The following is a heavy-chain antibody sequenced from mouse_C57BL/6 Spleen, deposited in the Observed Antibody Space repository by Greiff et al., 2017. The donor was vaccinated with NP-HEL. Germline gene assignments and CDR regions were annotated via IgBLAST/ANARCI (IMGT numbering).Heavy chain of an antibody. V-gene: IGHV5-6*01. D-gene: IGHD1-1*01. CDR1: GFTFSSYG. Sequence: EVMLVESGGDLVKPGGSLKLSCAASGFTFSSYGMSWVRQTPDKRLEWVATISSGGSYTYYPDSVKGRFTISRDNAKNTLYLQMSSLKSEDTAMYYCARQGSITTVVDYFDYWGQGTTLTVSS. CDR2: ISSGGSYT. J-gene: IGHJ2*01. CDR3: ARQGSITTVVDYFDY.